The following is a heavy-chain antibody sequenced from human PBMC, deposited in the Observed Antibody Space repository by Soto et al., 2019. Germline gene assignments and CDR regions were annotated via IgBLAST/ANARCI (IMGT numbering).Heavy chain of an antibody. V-gene: IGHV4-39*01. CDR1: GGSISSSSYY. J-gene: IGHJ4*02. Sequence: SETLSLTCTVSGGSISSSSYYWGWIRQPPGKGLEWIGSIYYSGSTYYNPSLKSRVTISVDTSKNQFSLKRSSVTAADTAVYYCASYSSSWYYFDYWGQGTLVTVSS. CDR3: ASYSSSWYYFDY. D-gene: IGHD6-13*01. CDR2: IYYSGST.